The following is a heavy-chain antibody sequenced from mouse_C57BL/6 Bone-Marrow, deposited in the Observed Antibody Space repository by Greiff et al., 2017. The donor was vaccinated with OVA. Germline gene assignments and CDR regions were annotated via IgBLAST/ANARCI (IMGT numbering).Heavy chain of an antibody. V-gene: IGHV5-4*01. Sequence: EVHLVESGGGLVKPGGSLKLSCAASGFTFSSYAMSWVRQTPEKRLEWVATISDGGSYTYYPDNVKGRFTISRDNAKNNLYLQMSHLKSEDTAMYYCARDLLWLRRGDWYFDVWGTGTTVTVSS. CDR2: ISDGGSYT. D-gene: IGHD2-2*01. CDR1: GFTFSSYA. CDR3: ARDLLWLRRGDWYFDV. J-gene: IGHJ1*03.